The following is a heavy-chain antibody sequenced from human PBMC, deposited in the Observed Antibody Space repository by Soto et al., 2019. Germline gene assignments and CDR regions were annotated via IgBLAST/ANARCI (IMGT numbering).Heavy chain of an antibody. J-gene: IGHJ4*02. CDR2: LAGDGSNI. CDR3: GKERGRYCSGGTCDTDY. D-gene: IGHD2-15*01. Sequence: AGGSLRLSCAASGFTFSSYGMPWVRQAPGKGLEWVAVLAGDGSNIYYADSVKGRFTISRDNSKNPPYLQMKSLRAADTAVNYCGKERGRYCSGGTCDTDYWGQGTLVTVSS. CDR1: GFTFSSYG. V-gene: IGHV3-30*18.